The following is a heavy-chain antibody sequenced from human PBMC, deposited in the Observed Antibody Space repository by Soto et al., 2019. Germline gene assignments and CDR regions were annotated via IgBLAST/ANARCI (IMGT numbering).Heavy chain of an antibody. CDR1: GFTFSSYG. CDR3: AKDGYYYYGMDV. V-gene: IGHV3-30*18. Sequence: QVQLVESGGGVVQPGRSLRLSCAASGFTFSSYGMHWVRQAPGKGLEWVAVISYDGSNKYYADSVKGRFTISRDNSKNPLYLQMTSLRAEDTAVYYCAKDGYYYYGMDVWGQGTTVTVSS. J-gene: IGHJ6*02. CDR2: ISYDGSNK.